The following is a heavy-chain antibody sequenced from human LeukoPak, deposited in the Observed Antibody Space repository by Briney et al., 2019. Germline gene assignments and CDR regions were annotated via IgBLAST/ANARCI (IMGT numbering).Heavy chain of an antibody. Sequence: SVNVSCTASGYTLTSYGISWVRQAPGQGLECMGWISAYNGNTNYAQTLQGRVTMTTDTSTSTAYMELRSLRSDDTAVYYCARVSSGWRARLYYFDYWGQGTLVTVSS. CDR2: ISAYNGNT. D-gene: IGHD6-19*01. CDR3: ARVSSGWRARLYYFDY. CDR1: GYTLTSYG. J-gene: IGHJ4*02. V-gene: IGHV1-18*01.